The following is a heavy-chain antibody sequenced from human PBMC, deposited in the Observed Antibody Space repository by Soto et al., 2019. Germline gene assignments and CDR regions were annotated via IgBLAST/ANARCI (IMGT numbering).Heavy chain of an antibody. CDR2: IIPILDIA. Sequence: QVQLVQSGAEVKKPGSSVKISCKVSGGTFRTYSISWVRHAPGHGLEWLGRIIPILDIANYAQKFQGRGTISADKSTSTAYLDLSRLRYADTAVFYCARDNYAVVVPGAPEVGALDIWGNGTMVTVSS. CDR3: ARDNYAVVVPGAPEVGALDI. J-gene: IGHJ3*02. CDR1: GGTFRTYS. V-gene: IGHV1-69*08. D-gene: IGHD2-2*01.